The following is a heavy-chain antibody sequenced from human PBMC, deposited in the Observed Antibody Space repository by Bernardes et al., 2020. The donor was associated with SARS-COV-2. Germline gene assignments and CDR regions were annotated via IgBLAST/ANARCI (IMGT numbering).Heavy chain of an antibody. D-gene: IGHD3-9*01. CDR2: ISSASSTI. Sequence: GGSLRLSRAGSGFTFSDFYMSWIRQSPGKGLEWVSYISSASSTIYYSDSVKGRFTISRDNAGNSLHLQMNSLRTEDTAIYYCARRRYFIDTWGQGTTVAVSS. CDR1: GFTFSDFY. J-gene: IGHJ6*02. V-gene: IGHV3-11*01. CDR3: ARRRYFIDT.